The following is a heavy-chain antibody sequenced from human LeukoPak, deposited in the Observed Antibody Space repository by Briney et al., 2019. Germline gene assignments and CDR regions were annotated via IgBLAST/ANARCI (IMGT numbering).Heavy chain of an antibody. CDR3: TTAYYYSSGSYCGVDY. V-gene: IGHV3-66*01. CDR2: FYSGGDT. J-gene: IGHJ4*02. CDR1: GFTVSSNY. D-gene: IGHD3-10*01. Sequence: GGSLRLSCAASGFTVSSNYMSWVRQAPGKGLECVSVFYSGGDTYYADSVKGRFAISRDNSKNTLYLQMNSLRAEDTAVYYCTTAYYYSSGSYCGVDYWGQGTLVTVSS.